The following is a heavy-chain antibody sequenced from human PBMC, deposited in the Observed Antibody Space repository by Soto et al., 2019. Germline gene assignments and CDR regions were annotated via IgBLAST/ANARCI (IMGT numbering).Heavy chain of an antibody. CDR3: ATSEGRDGYSFDY. V-gene: IGHV1-69*13. D-gene: IGHD5-12*01. CDR2: IIPMFGTP. CDR1: GYTFTGNY. J-gene: IGHJ4*02. Sequence: GASVKVSCKASGYTFTGNYIHWVRQAPGQGLEWMGGIIPMFGTPHYAEKFQDRVTITADESTGTAYLELSSLTSEDTAVYYCATSEGRDGYSFDYWGPGTLVTVSS.